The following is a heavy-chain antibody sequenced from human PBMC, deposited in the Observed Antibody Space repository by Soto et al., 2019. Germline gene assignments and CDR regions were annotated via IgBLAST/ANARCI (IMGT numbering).Heavy chain of an antibody. CDR3: ARDGYDFWSGSHWFDP. CDR1: GYTFTSYY. V-gene: IGHV1-46*01. D-gene: IGHD3-3*01. J-gene: IGHJ5*02. Sequence: ASXRVSCQASGYTFTSYYMHWVRQAPGQGLEWMGIINPSGGSTSYAQKFQGRVTMTRDTSTSTVYMELRSLRSEDTAVYYCARDGYDFWSGSHWFDPWGQGTLVTVSS. CDR2: INPSGGST.